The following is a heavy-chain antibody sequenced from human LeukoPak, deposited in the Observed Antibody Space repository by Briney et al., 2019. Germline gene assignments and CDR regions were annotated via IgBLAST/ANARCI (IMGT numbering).Heavy chain of an antibody. CDR1: GFTFSSYS. Sequence: GGSLRLSCAASGFTFSSYSMNWVRQAPGKGLEWVSSISSSSSYIYYADSVKGRFTISRDNAENSLYLQMNSLRAEDTAVYYCARSRGCPHSSGCDDAFDIWGQGTMVTVSS. D-gene: IGHD6-19*01. J-gene: IGHJ3*02. V-gene: IGHV3-21*01. CDR3: ARSRGCPHSSGCDDAFDI. CDR2: ISSSSSYI.